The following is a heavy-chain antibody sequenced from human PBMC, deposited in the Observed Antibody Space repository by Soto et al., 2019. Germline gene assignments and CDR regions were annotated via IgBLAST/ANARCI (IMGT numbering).Heavy chain of an antibody. V-gene: IGHV4-34*01. D-gene: IGHD6-13*01. CDR2: INHSVST. J-gene: IGHJ6*02. Sequence: SETLSLTCAVYCGSFTGYYWSWILQPPGKGLECIVEINHSVSTNYNPSLKSRVTISVDTSKNQFSLKLSSVTAADTAVYYCARGGAAAGTGYYYYGMDVWGQGTTVTVSS. CDR3: ARGGAAAGTGYYYYGMDV. CDR1: CGSFTGYY.